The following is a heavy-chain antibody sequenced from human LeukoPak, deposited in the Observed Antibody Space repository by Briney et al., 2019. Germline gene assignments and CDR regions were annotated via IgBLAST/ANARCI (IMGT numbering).Heavy chain of an antibody. Sequence: GGSLRLSCAAPGFTFSSYSMNWVRQAPGKGLEWVSSISSSSSYIYYADSVKGRFTISRDNAKNSLYLQMNSLRAEDTAVYYCARDFDEIGDYDILTGYTNWGQGTLVTVSS. CDR2: ISSSSSYI. CDR1: GFTFSSYS. J-gene: IGHJ4*02. V-gene: IGHV3-21*01. D-gene: IGHD3-9*01. CDR3: ARDFDEIGDYDILTGYTN.